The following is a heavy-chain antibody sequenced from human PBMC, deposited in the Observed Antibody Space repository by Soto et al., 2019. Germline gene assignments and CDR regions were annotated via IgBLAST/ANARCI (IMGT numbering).Heavy chain of an antibody. CDR2: ISYDGSNK. V-gene: IGHV3-30-3*01. J-gene: IGHJ3*02. CDR3: ARGRSVVVIIDAFDI. CDR1: GFTFSSYA. Sequence: QVQLVESGGGVVQPGRSLRLSCAASGFTFSSYAMHWVRQAPGKGLEWVAVISYDGSNKYYADSVKGRFTISRDNSKNTLYLQMNSLRAEDTAVYYCARGRSVVVIIDAFDIWGQGTMVTVSS. D-gene: IGHD3-22*01.